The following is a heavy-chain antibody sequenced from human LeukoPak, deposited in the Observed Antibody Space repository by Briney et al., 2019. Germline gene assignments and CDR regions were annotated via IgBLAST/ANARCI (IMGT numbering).Heavy chain of an antibody. V-gene: IGHV3-21*01. Sequence: PGGSLRLSCAASGFTFSSYSMNWVRQAPGKGLEWVSSISSSSSYIYYADSVKGRFTISRDNAKNSLYLQMNSLRAEDTAVYYCARDPPMYYLKGGFDYWGQGTLVTVSS. CDR1: GFTFSSYS. J-gene: IGHJ4*02. CDR2: ISSSSSYI. D-gene: IGHD3-10*01. CDR3: ARDPPMYYLKGGFDY.